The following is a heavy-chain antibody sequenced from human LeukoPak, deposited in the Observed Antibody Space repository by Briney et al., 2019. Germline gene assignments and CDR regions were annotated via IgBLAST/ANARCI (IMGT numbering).Heavy chain of an antibody. CDR2: ITPNADRA. Sequence: PGGSLRLSRAPSGLTFDSYVMSGVRQAPGRGLEWVSFITPNADRASYADSVKGRFTISRDNPRNTLYMQMNSLRDEDTGVYYCAIMHGYYDGSGYWVQWGQGTPVTVSS. CDR3: AIMHGYYDGSGYWVQ. J-gene: IGHJ1*01. V-gene: IGHV3-23*01. D-gene: IGHD3-22*01. CDR1: GLTFDSYV.